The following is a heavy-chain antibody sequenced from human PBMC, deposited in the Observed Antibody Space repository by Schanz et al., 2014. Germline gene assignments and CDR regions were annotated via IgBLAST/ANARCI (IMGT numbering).Heavy chain of an antibody. J-gene: IGHJ4*02. CDR1: GFTFSYYN. CDR3: ARGGATRFDY. Sequence: EVQLVESGGGLVKPGGSLRLSCAASGFTFSYYNMNWVRQAPGKGLEWVSAISGSGGGTDYADSVKGRFTISRDNSKNTLYLQMNSLRDEDTAVYYCARGGATRFDYWGQGTLVTVSS. D-gene: IGHD1-26*01. V-gene: IGHV3-23*04. CDR2: ISGSGGGT.